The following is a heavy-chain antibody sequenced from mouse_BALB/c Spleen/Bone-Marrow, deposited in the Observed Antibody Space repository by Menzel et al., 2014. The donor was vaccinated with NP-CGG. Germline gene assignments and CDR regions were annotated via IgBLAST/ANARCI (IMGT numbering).Heavy chain of an antibody. V-gene: IGHV1S29*02. CDR2: IYPHTSDT. Sequence: VQLKESGPELVKPGASVKIFCKASGYPFTDYNMHWVKQSHGKSLEWIGYIYPHTSDTGYNQKFRNKATLTVDISSSTAYMVLRSLTSEDSAVYYCVRAPPITSVVTRDYWGQGTTLTVSS. J-gene: IGHJ2*01. CDR3: VRAPPITSVVTRDY. D-gene: IGHD1-1*01. CDR1: GYPFTDYN.